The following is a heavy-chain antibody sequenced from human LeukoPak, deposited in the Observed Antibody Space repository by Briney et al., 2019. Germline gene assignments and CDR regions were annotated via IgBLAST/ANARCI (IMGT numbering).Heavy chain of an antibody. CDR2: ISSSGGST. CDR1: GFTFSSYA. CDR3: AKAEYDSGGYYFDY. D-gene: IGHD3-22*01. V-gene: IGHV3-23*01. J-gene: IGHJ4*02. Sequence: PGGSLRLSCAASGFTFSSYAMSCVRQAPGKGLEWVSAISSSGGSTYYADSVKGRFTISRDNSKNTLYLQMNSLRAEETAVYYCAKAEYDSGGYYFDYWGQGTLVTVSS.